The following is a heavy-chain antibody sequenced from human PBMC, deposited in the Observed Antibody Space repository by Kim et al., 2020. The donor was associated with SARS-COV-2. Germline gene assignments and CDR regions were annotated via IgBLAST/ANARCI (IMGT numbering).Heavy chain of an antibody. Sequence: GGSLRLSCAASGFTPSSYWMSWVRQAPGKGLEWVANIKQDGSEKYYVDSVKGRFTISRDNAKNSLYLQMNSLRAEDTAVYYCARVKLSSKNWFDPWGQGTLVTVSS. CDR2: IKQDGSEK. CDR1: GFTPSSYW. CDR3: ARVKLSSKNWFDP. D-gene: IGHD6-13*01. V-gene: IGHV3-7*01. J-gene: IGHJ5*02.